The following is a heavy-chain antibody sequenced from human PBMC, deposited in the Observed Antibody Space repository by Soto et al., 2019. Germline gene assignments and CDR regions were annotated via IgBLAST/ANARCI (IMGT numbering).Heavy chain of an antibody. CDR2: IYHSGST. D-gene: IGHD2-15*01. J-gene: IGHJ6*02. CDR1: GGSISSSNW. CDR3: ARAGRGYCSGGSCYSGLHGMDV. V-gene: IGHV4-4*02. Sequence: QVQLQESGPGLVKPSGTLSLTCAVSGGSISSSNWWRWVRQPPGKWLEWIGEIYHSGSTNYNPSLKRRLTISVDKSKNQFSLKLSSVTAADTAVYYCARAGRGYCSGGSCYSGLHGMDVWGQGTTVTVSS.